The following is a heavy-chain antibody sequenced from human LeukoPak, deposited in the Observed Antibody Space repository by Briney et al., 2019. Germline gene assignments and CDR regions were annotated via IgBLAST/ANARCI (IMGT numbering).Heavy chain of an antibody. CDR3: ARDLYSYVYYYYGMDV. Sequence: PGRSLRLSCAASGFTFSSYSMNWVRQAPGKGLEWVSSISSSGSYIYYADSVKGRFTIPRDNAKNSLYLQMTSLRAEDTAVYYCARDLYSYVYYYYGMDVWGQGTTVTVSS. J-gene: IGHJ6*02. V-gene: IGHV3-21*01. CDR2: ISSSGSYI. D-gene: IGHD5-18*01. CDR1: GFTFSSYS.